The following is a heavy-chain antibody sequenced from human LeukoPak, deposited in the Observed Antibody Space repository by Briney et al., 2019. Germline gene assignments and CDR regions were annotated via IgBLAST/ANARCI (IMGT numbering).Heavy chain of an antibody. J-gene: IGHJ6*02. Sequence: ASVKVSCKASGYTFTSYDINWVRQATGQGLEWMGWMNPNSGNTSYAQKFQGRVTMTRNTSISTAYMELSSLRSEDTAVYYCARARTGYYYYGMDVWGQGTTVTVSS. D-gene: IGHD1-1*01. CDR1: GYTFTSYD. CDR3: ARARTGYYYYGMDV. CDR2: MNPNSGNT. V-gene: IGHV1-8*01.